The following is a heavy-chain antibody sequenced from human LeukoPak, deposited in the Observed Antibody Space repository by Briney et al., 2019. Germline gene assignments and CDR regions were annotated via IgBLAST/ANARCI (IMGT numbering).Heavy chain of an antibody. J-gene: IGHJ4*02. CDR3: ARPMAAAADADY. CDR2: ISSSSSYI. CDR1: GFTFSSYS. V-gene: IGHV3-21*01. D-gene: IGHD6-13*01. Sequence: SGGSLRLPCAASGFTFSSYSMNWVRQAPGKGLEWVSSISSSSSYIYYADSVKGRFTISRDNAKNSLYLQMNSLRAEDTAVYYCARPMAAAADADYWGQGTLVTVSS.